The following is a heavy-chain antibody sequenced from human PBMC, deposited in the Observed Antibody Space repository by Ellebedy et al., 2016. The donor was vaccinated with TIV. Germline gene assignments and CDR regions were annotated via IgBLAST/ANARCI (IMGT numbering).Heavy chain of an antibody. CDR1: GFTFSTYA. CDR2: LSGNGGST. D-gene: IGHD6-25*01. J-gene: IGHJ4*02. Sequence: PGGSLRLSCSGSGFTFSTYAMHWVRQAPGKGLEYVSALSGNGGSTYYADSVKGRFTISRDNSQNSLYLQMSSLRAEDTAVYFCAKAGPAVRQDVSSAKFGIDYWGQGTLVTVSS. V-gene: IGHV3-64D*09. CDR3: AKAGPAVRQDVSSAKFGIDY.